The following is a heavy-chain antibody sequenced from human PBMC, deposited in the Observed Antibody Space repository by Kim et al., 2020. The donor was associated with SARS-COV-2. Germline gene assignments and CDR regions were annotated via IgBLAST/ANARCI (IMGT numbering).Heavy chain of an antibody. CDR3: VRDRMGGAFDM. Sequence: GGSLRLSCATSGFTFSAYDMNWVRQAPGKGLEWFSFITKSSTTIYYADSVEGRFTISRDNAKNSLFLQMNSLRDEDPALYYCVRDRMGGAFDMWGQGTMV. D-gene: IGHD3-16*01. CDR1: GFTFSAYD. V-gene: IGHV3-48*02. J-gene: IGHJ3*02. CDR2: ITKSSTTI.